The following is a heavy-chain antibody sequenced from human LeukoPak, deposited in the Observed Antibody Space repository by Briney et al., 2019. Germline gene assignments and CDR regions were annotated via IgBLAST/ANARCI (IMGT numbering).Heavy chain of an antibody. CDR3: ASITMVRGVNKGFDP. D-gene: IGHD3-10*01. J-gene: IGHJ5*02. V-gene: IGHV3-21*01. Sequence: GGSLRLSGAASGFTFSSYSMNWVRQAPGKGLEWVSSISSSSSYIYYADSVKGRFTISRDNAKNSLYLQMNSLRAEDTAVYYCASITMVRGVNKGFDPWGQGTLVTVSS. CDR1: GFTFSSYS. CDR2: ISSSSSYI.